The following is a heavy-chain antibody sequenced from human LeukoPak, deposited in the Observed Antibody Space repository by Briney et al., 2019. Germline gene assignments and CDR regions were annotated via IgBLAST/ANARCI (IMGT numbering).Heavy chain of an antibody. D-gene: IGHD3-22*01. CDR2: IFYTGST. CDR1: GGSISTFY. CDR3: ARQNYDIRAYRYYGVDV. V-gene: IGHV4-59*08. Sequence: SETLSLTCTVSGGSISTFYWSWIRQSPGKGLEWIGYIFYTGSTDYNPSLKSRVTISVDTSKNQFSLRLSSVTAADTAVYYCARQNYDIRAYRYYGVDVWDQGTTVTVSS. J-gene: IGHJ6*02.